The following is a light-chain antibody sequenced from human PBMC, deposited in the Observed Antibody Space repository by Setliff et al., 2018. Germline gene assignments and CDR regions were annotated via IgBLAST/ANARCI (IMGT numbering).Light chain of an antibody. V-gene: IGKV3-11*01. CDR3: QQRGSWPPT. J-gene: IGKJ5*01. CDR1: RNIHRY. Sequence: EIVLTQSPRSLSLSPGERATLSCRASRNIHRYLAWYQQKPGQAPRLVISDVSHRAAGIPARFSGGGSGTDFTLSISSLEPEDCAIYYCQQRGSWPPTFGQGTRLEIK. CDR2: DVS.